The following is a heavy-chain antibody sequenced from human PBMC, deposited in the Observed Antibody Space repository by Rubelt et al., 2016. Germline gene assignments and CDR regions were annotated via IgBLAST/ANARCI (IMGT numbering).Heavy chain of an antibody. CDR2: IYYKGGT. CDR3: ARRGFSGSLGMFDY. D-gene: IGHD1-26*01. Sequence: QLQMQESGPGLVKPSETLSLTCTVSGDSIGSNYDFWAWIRQPPGKGLEWIGYIYYKGGTYYNPSLKSRVTISVDTSTNQFPLKRGSVTAADTAVYYWARRGFSGSLGMFDYWGQGTLVTVSS. V-gene: IGHV4-39*01. CDR1: GDSIGSNYDF. J-gene: IGHJ4*02.